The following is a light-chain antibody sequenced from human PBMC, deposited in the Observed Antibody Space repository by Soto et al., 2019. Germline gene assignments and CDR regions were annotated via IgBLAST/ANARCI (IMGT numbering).Light chain of an antibody. J-gene: IGLJ1*01. CDR1: SSDVGTYNL. Sequence: QSALTQPASVSGSPGESITISCTGTSSDVGTYNLVSWYQQHPGKAPKLMIYEGSKRPSGVSNRFSGSKSGNTASLTISGLQAEDEADYYSCSYAGSSTFPYVFGTGTKVTVL. V-gene: IGLV2-23*03. CDR3: CSYAGSSTFPYV. CDR2: EGS.